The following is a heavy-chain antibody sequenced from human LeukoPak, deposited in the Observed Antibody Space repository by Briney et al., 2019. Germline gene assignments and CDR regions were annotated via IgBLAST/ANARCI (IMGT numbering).Heavy chain of an antibody. V-gene: IGHV3-48*03. D-gene: IGHD6-13*01. CDR3: ASLIAAAGY. Sequence: QAGGSLRLSCAASGFTFSSYEMNWVRQAPGKGLEWVSYISSSGTLIYNADSVKGRFTISRDNAKNSLYLQMNSLRDEDTAVYYCASLIAAAGYWGQGTLVTVSS. J-gene: IGHJ4*02. CDR2: ISSSGTLI. CDR1: GFTFSSYE.